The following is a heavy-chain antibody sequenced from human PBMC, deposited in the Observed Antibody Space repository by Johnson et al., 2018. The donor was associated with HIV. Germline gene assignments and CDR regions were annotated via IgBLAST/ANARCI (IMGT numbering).Heavy chain of an antibody. J-gene: IGHJ3*02. D-gene: IGHD4/OR15-4a*01. Sequence: QVQLVESGGGVVRPGGSLRLSCAVSGFTFDDYGMSWARQAPGKGLEWVAVISYDGRNKYYADSVKGRFTISRDNSKNTLYLQMNSLRGEDTAVYYCAREGACHAFDIWGQGTMVTVSS. CDR2: ISYDGRNK. CDR3: AREGACHAFDI. V-gene: IGHV3-30*03. CDR1: GFTFDDYG.